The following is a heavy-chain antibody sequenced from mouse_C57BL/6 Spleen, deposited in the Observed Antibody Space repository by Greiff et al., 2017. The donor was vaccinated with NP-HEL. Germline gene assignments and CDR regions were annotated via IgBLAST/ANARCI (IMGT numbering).Heavy chain of an antibody. J-gene: IGHJ2*01. V-gene: IGHV1-85*01. Sequence: VQLQQSGPELVKPGASVKLSCKASGYTFTSYDINWVKQRPGQGLEWIGWIYPRDGSTKYNEKFKGKATLTVDTSSSTAYMELHSLTSEDSAVYFCAREGWDGEEYYFDYWGQGTTLTVSS. CDR1: GYTFTSYD. D-gene: IGHD3-3*01. CDR2: IYPRDGST. CDR3: AREGWDGEEYYFDY.